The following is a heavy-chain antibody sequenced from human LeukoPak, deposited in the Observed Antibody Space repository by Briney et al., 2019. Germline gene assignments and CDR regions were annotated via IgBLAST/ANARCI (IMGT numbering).Heavy chain of an antibody. CDR2: LYSSGNT. CDR3: AITPRSGSYYYSDY. J-gene: IGHJ4*02. V-gene: IGHV4-4*07. CDR1: GVSISTYY. D-gene: IGHD1-26*01. Sequence: SETLSRTCTVSGVSISTYYWSWIRQPAGEGLEWIGRLYSSGNTNYNPSFKSRVTMSVDMSKNQFSLKLSSVTVADTAVYYCAITPRSGSYYYSDYWGQGRLVTVSS.